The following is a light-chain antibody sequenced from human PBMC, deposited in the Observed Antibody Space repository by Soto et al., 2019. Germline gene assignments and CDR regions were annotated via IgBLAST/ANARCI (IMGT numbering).Light chain of an antibody. CDR2: GTS. J-gene: IGKJ2*01. CDR3: QQYNIWPYT. V-gene: IGKV3-15*01. CDR1: QSVSSN. Sequence: EVVMTQSPATLSVSPGEGATLSCRASQSVSSNLAWYQQKPGQSPRLLIHGTSTRGSGVPAKFSGSGSRTEFTLTISSLQSEDSAVYFCQQYNIWPYTFGQGTKLDIK.